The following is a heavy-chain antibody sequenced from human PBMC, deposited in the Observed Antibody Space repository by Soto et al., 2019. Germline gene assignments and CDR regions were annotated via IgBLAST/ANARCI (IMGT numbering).Heavy chain of an antibody. V-gene: IGHV4-4*02. CDR1: GASISSKNW. D-gene: IGHD3-16*01. CDR2: INHSGLT. Sequence: PSETLSLTCGVSGASISSKNWWNWVRQSPGKGLEWIGEINHSGLTIYNPSLYGRVTISVDKSKNQFALKLTSVTAADSAVYYCAREGEYTNSSGYYYLMDVWGQGTTVTVSS. J-gene: IGHJ6*02. CDR3: AREGEYTNSSGYYYLMDV.